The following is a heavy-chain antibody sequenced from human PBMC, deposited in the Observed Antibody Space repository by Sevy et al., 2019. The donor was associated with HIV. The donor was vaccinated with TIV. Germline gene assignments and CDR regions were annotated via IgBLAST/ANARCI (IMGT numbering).Heavy chain of an antibody. Sequence: GGSLRLSCAASGFTFSSYGMHWVRQAPGKGLEWVAVISYDGSNKYYADSVKGRFTISRDNSKNTLYLQMNSLRGEDTAVYYCAKGTIWFGEAEYFQHWGQGTLVTVSS. J-gene: IGHJ1*01. CDR2: ISYDGSNK. CDR1: GFTFSSYG. D-gene: IGHD3-10*01. CDR3: AKGTIWFGEAEYFQH. V-gene: IGHV3-30*18.